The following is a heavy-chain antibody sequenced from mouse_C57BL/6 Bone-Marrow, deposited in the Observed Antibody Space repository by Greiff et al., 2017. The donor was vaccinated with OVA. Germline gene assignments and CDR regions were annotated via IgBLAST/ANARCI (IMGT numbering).Heavy chain of an antibody. V-gene: IGHV1-69*01. CDR2: IDPSDSYT. Sequence: QVQLQQPGAELVMPGASVKLSCKASGYTFTSYWMHWVKQRPGQGLEWIGEIDPSDSYTNYNQKFKGKSTLTVDKSSITAYMQLSSLTSEDSAVDYCAREDYCYFDYWGQGTTLTVSS. J-gene: IGHJ2*01. D-gene: IGHD1-1*01. CDR1: GYTFTSYW. CDR3: AREDYCYFDY.